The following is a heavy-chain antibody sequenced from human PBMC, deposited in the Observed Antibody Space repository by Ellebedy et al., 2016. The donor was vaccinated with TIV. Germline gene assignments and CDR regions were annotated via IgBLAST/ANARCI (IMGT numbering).Heavy chain of an antibody. V-gene: IGHV3-21*01. CDR1: GFTFSSYS. Sequence: GESLKISXAASGFTFSSYSMNWVRQAPGKGLEWVSSISSSSSYIYYADSVKGRFTISRDNAKNSLYLQMNSLRAEDTAVYYCARDGSHSYGDYWGQGTLVTVSS. CDR2: ISSSSSYI. J-gene: IGHJ4*02. CDR3: ARDGSHSYGDY. D-gene: IGHD5-18*01.